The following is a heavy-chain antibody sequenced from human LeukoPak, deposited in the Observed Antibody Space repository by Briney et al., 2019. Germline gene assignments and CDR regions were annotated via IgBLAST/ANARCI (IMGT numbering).Heavy chain of an antibody. CDR3: ARDVGIAARQDWFDP. CDR2: ISSSGSTI. D-gene: IGHD6-6*01. J-gene: IGHJ5*02. Sequence: GGSLRLSCAAYGFTFSDYYMSWIRQAPGKGLEWVSYISSSGSTIYYADSVKGRFTISRDNAKNSLYLQMNSLRAEDTAVYYCARDVGIAARQDWFDPWGQGTLVTVSS. V-gene: IGHV3-11*01. CDR1: GFTFSDYY.